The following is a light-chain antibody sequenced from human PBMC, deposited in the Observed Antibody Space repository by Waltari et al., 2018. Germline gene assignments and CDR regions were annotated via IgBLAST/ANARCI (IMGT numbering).Light chain of an antibody. J-gene: IGLJ2*01. Sequence: QSALAQPASVSGSPGQSITISCTGTDSDIGAYNYVSWYQQHPGIAPKLLLYDVSDRPSGVSDRFDGSKSGKTASLTISGLQPEDAADYYCSSYTRRNTVIFGGGTKLTVV. CDR1: DSDIGAYNY. V-gene: IGLV2-14*03. CDR2: DVS. CDR3: SSYTRRNTVI.